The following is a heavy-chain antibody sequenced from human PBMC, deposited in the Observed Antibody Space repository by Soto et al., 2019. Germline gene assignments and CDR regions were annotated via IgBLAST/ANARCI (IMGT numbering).Heavy chain of an antibody. D-gene: IGHD3-9*01. CDR1: RYTFTTYY. CDR2: INPSGGST. J-gene: IGHJ4*02. V-gene: IGHV1-46*01. CDR3: ATERYDILSGYRKDFDY. Sequence: SLSVSWKASRYTFTTYYMHWVRQAPGQGWEWMGIINPSGGSTSYAQKFQGRVTMTSDTSTSTVYMELSSLRSEDTAVYYCATERYDILSGYRKDFDYWGQGTLVTVSS.